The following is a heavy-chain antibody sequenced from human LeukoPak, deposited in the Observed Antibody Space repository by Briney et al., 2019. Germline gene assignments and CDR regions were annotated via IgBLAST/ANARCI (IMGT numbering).Heavy chain of an antibody. CDR2: IYSGDSDT. V-gene: IGHV5-51*01. CDR3: ARETQSGWYYFDY. D-gene: IGHD6-19*01. Sequence: GESLKISCKGSGYSFTSYWIGWVRQMPGKGLEWMGIIYSGDSDTRYSPFFQGQVTISADKYIRTAYLQWSSLKASDTAMYYCARETQSGWYYFDYWGQGTLVTVSS. J-gene: IGHJ4*02. CDR1: GYSFTSYW.